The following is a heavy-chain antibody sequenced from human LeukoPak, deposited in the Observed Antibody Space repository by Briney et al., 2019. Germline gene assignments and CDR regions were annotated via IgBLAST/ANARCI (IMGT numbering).Heavy chain of an antibody. D-gene: IGHD6-19*01. CDR2: ISSIGSTI. CDR3: ARGGSRIAVAGTAYY. Sequence: GGSLRLSCAASGFTFSSYEINWVRQAPRKVLEWVSYISSIGSTIYYADSVKGRFTIERDNAKNSLYLQMNSLRAEDTAVYYCARGGSRIAVAGTAYYWGQGTLVTVAS. V-gene: IGHV3-48*03. CDR1: GFTFSSYE. J-gene: IGHJ4*02.